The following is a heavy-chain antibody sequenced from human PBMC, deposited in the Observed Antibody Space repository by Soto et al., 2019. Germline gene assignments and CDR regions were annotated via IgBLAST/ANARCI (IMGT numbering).Heavy chain of an antibody. J-gene: IGHJ4*02. CDR1: GFTFSSYD. CDR3: ARDPPGPWYHDSRLRH. Sequence: GGSLRLSCAASGFTFSSYDMSWVRQTPGRGLEWVSTVRGSGEIAYYADSVKGRFTISRDNSKNTLYLQMNSLRAEDTAVYFCARDPPGPWYHDSRLRHWGQGTMVTVSS. CDR2: VRGSGEIA. V-gene: IGHV3-23*01. D-gene: IGHD3-22*01.